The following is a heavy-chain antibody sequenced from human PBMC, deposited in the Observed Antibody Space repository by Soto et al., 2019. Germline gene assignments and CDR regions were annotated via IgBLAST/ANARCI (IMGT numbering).Heavy chain of an antibody. CDR1: GYTFTSYG. V-gene: IGHV1-18*01. CDR3: AREYGSGSYLYYYYYGMDV. J-gene: IGHJ6*02. D-gene: IGHD3-10*01. CDR2: ISAYNGNT. Sequence: ASVKVSGKASGYTFTSYGISWVRQAPGQGLEWMGWISAYNGNTNYAQKLQGRVTMTTDTSTSTAYMELRSLRSDDTAVYYCAREYGSGSYLYYYYYGMDVWVQGTKVTVSS.